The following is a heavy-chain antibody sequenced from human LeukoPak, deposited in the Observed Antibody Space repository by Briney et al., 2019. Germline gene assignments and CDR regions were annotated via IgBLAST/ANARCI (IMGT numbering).Heavy chain of an antibody. CDR3: ARAPKAPGTSLVWSAP. CDR2: IIPIFGTA. V-gene: IGHV1-69*13. Sequence: SVKVSCKASGGTFSSYAISWVRQAPGQGLEWMGGIIPIFGTANYAQKFQGRVTITADESTSTAYMELSSLRSEDTAVYYCARAPKAPGTSLVWSAPGAQEPLVTVSS. J-gene: IGHJ5*02. CDR1: GGTFSSYA. D-gene: IGHD6-13*01.